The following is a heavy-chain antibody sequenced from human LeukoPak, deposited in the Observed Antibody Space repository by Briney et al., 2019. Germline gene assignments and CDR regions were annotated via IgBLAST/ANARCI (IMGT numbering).Heavy chain of an antibody. CDR1: GFTFGNYW. J-gene: IGHJ4*02. Sequence: GGSLRLSCAASGFTFGNYWMHWVRQVPGTEPQWVSRISGDGSSTRYADSVKGRFTVSRDNAKNTLYLQMDSLEADDTALYYCARASITSPFYFDYWGQGTLVTVSS. CDR2: ISGDGSST. V-gene: IGHV3-74*01. D-gene: IGHD2-2*01. CDR3: ARASITSPFYFDY.